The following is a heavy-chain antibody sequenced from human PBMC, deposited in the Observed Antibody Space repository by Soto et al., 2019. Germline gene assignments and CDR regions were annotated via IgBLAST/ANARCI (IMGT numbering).Heavy chain of an antibody. CDR1: GGSISSGGYY. V-gene: IGHV4-31*03. J-gene: IGHJ5*02. CDR2: IYYSGST. CDR3: ARGQGLGVRANWFDP. D-gene: IGHD3-10*01. Sequence: QVQLQESGPGLVKPSQTLSLTCTVSGGSISSGGYYWSWIRQHPGKGLEWIGYIYYSGSTYYNPSLKSGVTISVDTSKNQFSLKLSSVTAADTAVYYCARGQGLGVRANWFDPWGQGTLVTLSS.